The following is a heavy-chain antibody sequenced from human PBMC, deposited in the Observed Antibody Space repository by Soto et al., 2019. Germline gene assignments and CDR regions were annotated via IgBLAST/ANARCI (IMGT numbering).Heavy chain of an antibody. J-gene: IGHJ4*02. D-gene: IGHD3-10*01. CDR3: ARGPRWFGESPPVNYYFDY. CDR1: GFTFSTYV. V-gene: IGHV3-33*01. Sequence: QVQVVESGGGVVQPEKSLRLSCAASGFTFSTYVMHWVRQAPGGGLEWVAVIWYDGSIKYYADPVNGRFTITRDNSKTTLYLQMNSLRAEDTAVYYCARGPRWFGESPPVNYYFDYWGQGTLVTVSS. CDR2: IWYDGSIK.